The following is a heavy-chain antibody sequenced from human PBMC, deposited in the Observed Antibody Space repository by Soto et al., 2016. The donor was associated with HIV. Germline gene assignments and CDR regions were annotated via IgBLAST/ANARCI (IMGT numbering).Heavy chain of an antibody. D-gene: IGHD3-22*01. Sequence: VQLVESGGGLVKPGGSLRLSCAASGFTFSDYYMSWIRQAPGKGLEWVSYISSSSSYTNYADSVKGRFTISRDNAKNSLYLQMNSLRAEDTAVYYCAITYYYDSSGSYYFDYWGQGTLVTVSS. CDR2: ISSSSSYT. CDR1: GFTFSDYY. V-gene: IGHV3-11*05. CDR3: AITYYYDSSGSYYFDY. J-gene: IGHJ4*02.